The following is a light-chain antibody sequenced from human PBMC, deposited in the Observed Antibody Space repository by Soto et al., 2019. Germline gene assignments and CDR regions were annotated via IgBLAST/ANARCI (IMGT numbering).Light chain of an antibody. J-gene: IGLJ2*01. Sequence: QSALTQPASVSGSPGQSIAISCTGTSSDVGGYNYVSWYQQHPGKAPKLMIFDVTNRPSGVSDRFSGSKSGNTASLTISGLQDEDEADYYCSSYTSSTVVVFGGGTKLTVL. CDR2: DVT. V-gene: IGLV2-14*03. CDR1: SSDVGGYNY. CDR3: SSYTSSTVVV.